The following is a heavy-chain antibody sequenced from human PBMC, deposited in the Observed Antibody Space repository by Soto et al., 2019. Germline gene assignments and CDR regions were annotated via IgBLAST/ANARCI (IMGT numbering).Heavy chain of an antibody. V-gene: IGHV3-7*01. J-gene: IGHJ6*03. Sequence: EVQLVESGGGLVQPGGSLRLSCAASGFTFSSYWMAWVRQAPGKGLEWVANIKQDGSEKYYVDSVKGRFTISRDNAKNSLYLQMNSLRADDPAVYYCARVGYYYYMDVWGKGTTVTISS. CDR1: GFTFSSYW. CDR2: IKQDGSEK. CDR3: ARVGYYYYMDV.